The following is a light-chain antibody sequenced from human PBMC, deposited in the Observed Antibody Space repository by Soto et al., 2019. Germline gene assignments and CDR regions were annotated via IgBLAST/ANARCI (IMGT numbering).Light chain of an antibody. V-gene: IGKV1-27*01. CDR1: QGISNY. J-gene: IGKJ3*01. Sequence: DIQMTQSPSSLSASVGDRVTITCRASQGISNYLAWYQQKPGKVPRLLIYAASTLQSGVPPRFSGSGSGTDFTLTTSSLQPEDVATYYCQTYNSALGFTFGPGTNVDFK. CDR3: QTYNSALGFT. CDR2: AAS.